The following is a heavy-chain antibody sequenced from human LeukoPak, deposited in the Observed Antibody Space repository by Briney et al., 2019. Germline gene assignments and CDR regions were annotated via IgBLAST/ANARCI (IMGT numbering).Heavy chain of an antibody. J-gene: IGHJ4*02. CDR2: IYTSGST. CDR1: GDSISTYY. CDR3: ARAGYYYDGSGYYYADY. Sequence: KPSETLSLTCTVSGDSISTYYWSWIRQSAGKGLEWIGRIYTSGSTNYNPSLKSRVTMSVDTSKNQFSLKLNSVTAADTAVYYCARAGYYYDGSGYYYADYWGQGTLVTVSS. D-gene: IGHD3-22*01. V-gene: IGHV4-4*07.